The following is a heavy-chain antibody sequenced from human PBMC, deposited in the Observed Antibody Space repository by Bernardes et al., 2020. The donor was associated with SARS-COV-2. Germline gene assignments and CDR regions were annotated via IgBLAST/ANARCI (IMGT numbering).Heavy chain of an antibody. CDR3: ARGGSGYLRHYFDY. V-gene: IGHV4-59*01. CDR2: IYYSGST. D-gene: IGHD3-3*01. CDR1: GGSISSYY. Sequence: SETLSLTCTVSGGSISSYYWSWIRQPPGKGLEWIGYIYYSGSTNYNPSLKSRVTISVDTSKNQFSLKLSSVTAADTAVYYCARGGSGYLRHYFDYWGQGTLVTVSS. J-gene: IGHJ4*02.